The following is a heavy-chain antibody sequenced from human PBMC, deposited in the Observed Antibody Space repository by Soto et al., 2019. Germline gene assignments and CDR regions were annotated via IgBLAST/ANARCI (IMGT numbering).Heavy chain of an antibody. CDR3: AREVDIEVVVPAATGPNNWFDP. V-gene: IGHV4-31*03. Sequence: SETLSLTCTVSGGSISSGGYYWSWIRQHPGKGLEWSGYIYYSGSTYYNPSLKSRVTISVDTSKNQFSLKLSSVTAADTAVCYCAREVDIEVVVPAATGPNNWFDPWGQGTLVTVSS. CDR2: IYYSGST. J-gene: IGHJ5*02. D-gene: IGHD2-2*01. CDR1: GGSISSGGYY.